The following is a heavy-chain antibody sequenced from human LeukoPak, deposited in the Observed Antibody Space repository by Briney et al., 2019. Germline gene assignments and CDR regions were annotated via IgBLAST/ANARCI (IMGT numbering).Heavy chain of an antibody. D-gene: IGHD6-19*01. CDR3: ARDRIAVALTAFDI. V-gene: IGHV3-7*01. CDR1: GFTFSSYW. Sequence: GGSLRLSCAASGFTFSSYWMSWVRQAPGKGLEWVANIKQDGSEKYYVDSVKGRFTISRDNAKNPLYLQMNSLRAEDTAVYYCARDRIAVALTAFDIWGQGTMVTVSS. CDR2: IKQDGSEK. J-gene: IGHJ3*02.